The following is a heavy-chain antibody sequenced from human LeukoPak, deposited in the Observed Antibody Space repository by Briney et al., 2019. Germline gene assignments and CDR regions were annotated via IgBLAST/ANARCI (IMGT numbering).Heavy chain of an antibody. D-gene: IGHD2-15*01. CDR3: ARGDIDY. CDR2: INPSGGTT. V-gene: IGHV1-46*01. Sequence: GASVKVSCKASGYTFISYYMHWVRQAPGQGLEWMGVINPSGGTTSYAQRFQGRVTMTSDTSTSTVYVELSSLRSEDTAVYYCARGDIDYWGQGTLVTVSS. J-gene: IGHJ4*02. CDR1: GYTFISYY.